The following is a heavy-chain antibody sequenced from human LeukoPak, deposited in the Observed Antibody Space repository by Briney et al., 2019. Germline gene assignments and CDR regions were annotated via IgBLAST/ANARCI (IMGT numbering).Heavy chain of an antibody. J-gene: IGHJ6*02. D-gene: IGHD2-8*02. CDR2: ISYDGSNK. CDR1: GFTFSSYG. V-gene: IGHV3-30*18. CDR3: TKDLTGYYYGMDV. Sequence: GGSLRLSCAASGFTFSSYGMHWVRQAPGMGLEWVSVISYDGSNKYYADSVKGRFTISRDNSKNTLYLQMNSLRADDTAVYYCTKDLTGYYYGMDVWGQGTTVTVSS.